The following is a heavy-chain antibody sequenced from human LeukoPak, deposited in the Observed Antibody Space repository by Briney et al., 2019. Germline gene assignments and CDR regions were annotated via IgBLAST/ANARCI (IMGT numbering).Heavy chain of an antibody. CDR3: ARDSSGWRRLWFDP. Sequence: GASVKVSCKASGYTFTSYAMNWVRQAPGQGLEWMGWINTNTGNPTYAQGFTGRFVFSLDTSVSTAYLQISSLKAEDTAVYYCARDSSGWRRLWFDPWGQGTLVTVSS. CDR1: GYTFTSYA. V-gene: IGHV7-4-1*02. D-gene: IGHD6-19*01. J-gene: IGHJ5*02. CDR2: INTNTGNP.